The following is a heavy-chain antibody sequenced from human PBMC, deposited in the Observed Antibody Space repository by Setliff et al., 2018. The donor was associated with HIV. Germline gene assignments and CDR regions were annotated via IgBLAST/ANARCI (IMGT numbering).Heavy chain of an antibody. V-gene: IGHV4-4*02. J-gene: IGHJ5*02. CDR3: ARGFTIFGVGFSADPTGNWFDP. Sequence: SETLSLTCAVSSGSISSSNWWSWVRQPPGKELEWIGEIYHSGSTNYNPSLKSRITLSVDTSENQFALKLASVTAADTAVYYCARGFTIFGVGFSADPTGNWFDPWGQGTLVTVSS. CDR1: SGSISSSNW. CDR2: IYHSGST. D-gene: IGHD3-3*01.